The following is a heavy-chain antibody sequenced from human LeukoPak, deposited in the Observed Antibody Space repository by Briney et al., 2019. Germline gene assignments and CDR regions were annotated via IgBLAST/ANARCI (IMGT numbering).Heavy chain of an antibody. D-gene: IGHD5-12*01. CDR2: ISGSGGST. J-gene: IGHJ3*02. Sequence: ALGVLRLSCAASGFTFSSYAMSWVRQAPGKGLEWVSAISGSGGSTYYADSVKGRFTISRDNSKNTLYLQMNSLRAEDTAVYYCARGIVATIGGDAFDIWGQGTMVTVSS. V-gene: IGHV3-23*01. CDR3: ARGIVATIGGDAFDI. CDR1: GFTFSSYA.